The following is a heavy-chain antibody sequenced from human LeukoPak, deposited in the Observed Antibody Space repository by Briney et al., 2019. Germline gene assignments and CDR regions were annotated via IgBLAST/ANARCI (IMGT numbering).Heavy chain of an antibody. D-gene: IGHD3-22*01. CDR2: IKSKTDGGTT. CDR3: TFFRPYYYDSSGWY. J-gene: IGHJ4*02. Sequence: PGGSLRLSRAASGFTFSNAWMSWVRQAPGKGLEWVGRIKSKTDGGTTDYAAPVKGRSTISRDDSKNTLYLQMNSLKTEDTAVYYCTFFRPYYYDSSGWYWGQGTLVTVSS. V-gene: IGHV3-15*01. CDR1: GFTFSNAW.